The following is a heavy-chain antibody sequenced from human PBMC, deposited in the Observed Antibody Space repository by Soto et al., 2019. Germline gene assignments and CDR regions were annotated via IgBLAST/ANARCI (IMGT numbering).Heavy chain of an antibody. CDR2: ITPFNGNT. V-gene: IGHV1-45*02. Sequence: SVKVSCNGSGNTFTYVYLHWVRQAPGQALEWMGLITPFNGNTKYAQKFQDRVTFTGDTSLNTAYMELSSLRSDDTAMFYCASGRYDASGYFDYSGQGTLVTVSS. J-gene: IGHJ4*02. CDR3: ASGRYDASGYFDY. CDR1: GNTFTYVY. D-gene: IGHD3-22*01.